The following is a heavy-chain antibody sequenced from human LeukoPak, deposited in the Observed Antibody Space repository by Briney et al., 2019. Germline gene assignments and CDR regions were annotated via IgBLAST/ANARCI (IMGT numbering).Heavy chain of an antibody. J-gene: IGHJ6*02. CDR2: IYPGDSDT. CDR1: GYSFTSFW. V-gene: IGHV5-51*01. D-gene: IGHD5-18*01. Sequence: GESLKIPCKGSGYSFTSFWIGWVRQMPGKGLEWMGIIYPGDSDTRYSPSFQGQVTISADKSISTAYLQWSSLKASDTAMYYCARHRYTAMVPYYGMDVWGQGTTVTVSS. CDR3: ARHRYTAMVPYYGMDV.